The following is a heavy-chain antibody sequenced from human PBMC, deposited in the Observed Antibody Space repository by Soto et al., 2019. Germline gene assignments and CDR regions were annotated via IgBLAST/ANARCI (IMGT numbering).Heavy chain of an antibody. D-gene: IGHD2-2*01. Sequence: ASVKVSCKASGYTFTSYDINWVRQAPGQGLEWMGRINPSGGTTTYAQKFQGRVTMTRNTSTSTVYMELSSLRSEDTAVYYCARGPATAPDAYWGLGTLVTVSS. CDR2: INPSGGTT. CDR1: GYTFTSYD. J-gene: IGHJ4*02. CDR3: ARGPATAPDAY. V-gene: IGHV1-46*01.